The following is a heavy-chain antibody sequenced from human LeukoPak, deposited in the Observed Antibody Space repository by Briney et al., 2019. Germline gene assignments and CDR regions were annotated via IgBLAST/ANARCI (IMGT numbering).Heavy chain of an antibody. CDR2: ISAYNGNT. V-gene: IGHV1-18*01. Sequence: GASVKVSCKASGYTFTSYGISWVRQAPGQGLEWMGWISAYNGNTKYAQKLQGRVTMATDTSTSTAYMELRSLRSDDTAVYYCARTVLRFSADYYYYYMDVWGKGTTVTLSS. CDR3: ARTVLRFSADYYYYYMDV. CDR1: GYTFTSYG. J-gene: IGHJ6*03. D-gene: IGHD3-3*01.